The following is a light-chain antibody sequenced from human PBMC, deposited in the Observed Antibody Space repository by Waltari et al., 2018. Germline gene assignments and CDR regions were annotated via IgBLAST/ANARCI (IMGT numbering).Light chain of an antibody. CDR2: RNN. Sequence: QSVLTQPPSASGTLGQRVTISCSGRRSNLGRTYVYWYQHVPGAAPKLLIYRNNQRPSGVPDRFSGSKSGTSASLAISGLRSEDEADYYCAAWDDSLSRWLLGGGTKLTVL. CDR3: AAWDDSLSRWL. CDR1: RSNLGRTY. V-gene: IGLV1-47*01. J-gene: IGLJ3*02.